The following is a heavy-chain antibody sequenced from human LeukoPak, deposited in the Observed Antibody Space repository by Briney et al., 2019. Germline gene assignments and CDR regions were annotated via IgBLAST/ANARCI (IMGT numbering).Heavy chain of an antibody. CDR3: ARGKYSSGWFLHY. V-gene: IGHV3-53*01. CDR1: GFTVSSND. Sequence: GGSLRLSCAASGFTVSSNDMSWVRQAPGKGLEWVSVIYSGGSTYYADSVKGRFTISRDNSKNTLYLQMNSLRAEDTALYYCARGKYSSGWFLHYWGQGTLVIVSS. CDR2: IYSGGST. D-gene: IGHD6-19*01. J-gene: IGHJ4*02.